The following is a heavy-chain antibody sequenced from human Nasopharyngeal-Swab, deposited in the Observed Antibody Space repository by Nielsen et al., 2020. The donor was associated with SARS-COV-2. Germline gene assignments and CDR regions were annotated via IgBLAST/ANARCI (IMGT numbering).Heavy chain of an antibody. D-gene: IGHD1-26*01. Sequence: WVRQAPGQGLEWMGIINPSGDTASYAQKFQGRVTMTRDTSTSTMYMELSSLRSEDTAVYYCAREDIVGPLLDYWGQGTLVTVSS. V-gene: IGHV1-46*01. J-gene: IGHJ4*02. CDR2: INPSGDTA. CDR3: AREDIVGPLLDY.